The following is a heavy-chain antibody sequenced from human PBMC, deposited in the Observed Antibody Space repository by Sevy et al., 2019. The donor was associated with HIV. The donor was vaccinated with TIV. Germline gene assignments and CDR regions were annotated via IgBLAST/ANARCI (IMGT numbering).Heavy chain of an antibody. CDR1: GYSHTGLS. CDR2: FDPEDGER. D-gene: IGHD3-22*01. Sequence: ASVKVSCKVSGYSHTGLSMHWVRPAPGKGLEWMGSFDPEDGERIYAQKLEGRVTMTEDTSADTAYMELNSLRFEDTAVYYCATTKDYYESSGCPFDYWGQGTLVTVSS. V-gene: IGHV1-24*01. J-gene: IGHJ4*02. CDR3: ATTKDYYESSGCPFDY.